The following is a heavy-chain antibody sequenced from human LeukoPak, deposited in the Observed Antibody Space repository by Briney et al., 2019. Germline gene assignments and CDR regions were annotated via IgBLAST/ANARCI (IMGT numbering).Heavy chain of an antibody. CDR3: ATSYDSSGCD. V-gene: IGHV3-7*01. CDR1: GFTFSSFW. D-gene: IGHD3-22*01. Sequence: PGGSLRLSCAASGFTFSSFWMAWVRQAPGKGLEWVANIKQDGSLQYYGDSVKGRFTISRDNAKNSLYLQMNSLRAEDTALYYCATSYDSSGCDWGQGTLATVSS. J-gene: IGHJ4*02. CDR2: IKQDGSLQ.